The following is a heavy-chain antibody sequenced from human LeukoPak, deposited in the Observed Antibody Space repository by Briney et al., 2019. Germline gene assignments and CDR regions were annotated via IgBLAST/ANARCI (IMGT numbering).Heavy chain of an antibody. D-gene: IGHD6-13*01. Sequence: PGGSLRLSCAASGFTFSSYAMHWVRQAPGKGLEWEAVITYDGSNKYYADSVKGRFTISRDNSKNTLYLQMNSLRAEDTAVYYCARAQSSWDFDYWGQGTLVTVSS. CDR3: ARAQSSWDFDY. CDR2: ITYDGSNK. V-gene: IGHV3-30-3*01. J-gene: IGHJ4*02. CDR1: GFTFSSYA.